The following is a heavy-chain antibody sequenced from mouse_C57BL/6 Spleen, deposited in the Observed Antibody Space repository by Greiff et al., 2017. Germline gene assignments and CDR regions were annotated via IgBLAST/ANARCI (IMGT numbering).Heavy chain of an antibody. CDR1: GYTFPSYT. V-gene: IGHV1-4*01. J-gene: IGHJ3*01. D-gene: IGHD2-4*01. Sequence: QVQLQQSGAELARPGASVKMSCKASGYTFPSYTMHWVKQRPGQGLEWIGYINPSSGNTKYNQKFKDKATLTADKSSSTAYMQLSSLTSEDSAVYYCARFDDYDGGFAYWGQGTLVTVAA. CDR3: ARFDDYDGGFAY. CDR2: INPSSGNT.